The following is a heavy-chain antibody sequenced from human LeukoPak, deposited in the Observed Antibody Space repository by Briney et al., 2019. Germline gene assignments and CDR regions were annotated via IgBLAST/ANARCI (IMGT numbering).Heavy chain of an antibody. V-gene: IGHV3-30*03. CDR3: ARDYYCSSTSCYANWFDP. CDR2: ISYDGSSK. CDR1: GFTFSSYG. J-gene: IGHJ5*02. D-gene: IGHD2-2*01. Sequence: GRSLRLSCAASGFTFSSYGMHWVRQAPGKGLEWVAVISYDGSSKYYADSVKGRFTISRDNSKNTLYLQMNSLRAEDTAVYYCARDYYCSSTSCYANWFDPWGQGTLVTVSS.